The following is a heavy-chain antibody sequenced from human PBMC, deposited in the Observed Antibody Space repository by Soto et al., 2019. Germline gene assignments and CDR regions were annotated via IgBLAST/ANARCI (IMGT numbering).Heavy chain of an antibody. D-gene: IGHD3-22*01. J-gene: IGHJ4*02. CDR3: ARTYDSSGYSRLFLGY. CDR2: INPNSGGT. V-gene: IGHV1-2*02. Sequence: XSVKVSCKASGYTFTGYYMHWVRQAPGQGLEWMGWINPNSGGTNYAQKFQGRVTMTRDTSISTAYMELSRLRSDDTAVYYCARTYDSSGYSRLFLGYWGQGTLVTVSS. CDR1: GYTFTGYY.